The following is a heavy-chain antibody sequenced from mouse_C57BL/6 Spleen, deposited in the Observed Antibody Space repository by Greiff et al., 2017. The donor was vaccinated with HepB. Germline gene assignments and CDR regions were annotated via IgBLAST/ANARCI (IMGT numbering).Heavy chain of an antibody. CDR3: ARRAYYSNLYWYFDV. V-gene: IGHV5-17*01. D-gene: IGHD2-5*01. CDR1: GFTFSDYG. Sequence: EVKVIESGGGLVKPGGSLKLSCAASGFTFSDYGMHWVRQAPEKGLEWVAYISSGSSTIYYADTVKGRFTISRDNAKNTLFLQMTSLRSEDTAMYYCARRAYYSNLYWYFDVWGTGTTVTVSS. J-gene: IGHJ1*03. CDR2: ISSGSSTI.